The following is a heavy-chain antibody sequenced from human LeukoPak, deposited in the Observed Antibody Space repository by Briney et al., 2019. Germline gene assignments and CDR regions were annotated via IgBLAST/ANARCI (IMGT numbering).Heavy chain of an antibody. D-gene: IGHD6-19*01. J-gene: IGHJ4*02. Sequence: GGSLRLSCAASGFTFSSYGMPWVRQAPGKGLEWVAVISYDGSNKYYADSVKGRFTISRDNSKNTLYLQMNSLRAEDTAVYYCAKGSRRGLVLYYFDYWGQGTLVTVSS. V-gene: IGHV3-30*19. CDR3: AKGSRRGLVLYYFDY. CDR1: GFTFSSYG. CDR2: ISYDGSNK.